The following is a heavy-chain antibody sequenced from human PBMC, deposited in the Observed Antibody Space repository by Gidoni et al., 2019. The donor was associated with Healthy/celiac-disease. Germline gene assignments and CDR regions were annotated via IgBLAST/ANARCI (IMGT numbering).Heavy chain of an antibody. CDR3: AKDSKEVTRFENYFDY. Sequence: QVQLLDSGGGAVQPARFLRLSSAASGVTFSTYGMHWVRQAPGKGLEWVAVISYDGSNKYYADSVKGRFTISRDNSKNTLYLQMNSLRAEDTAVYYCAKDSKEVTRFENYFDYWGQGTLVTVSS. V-gene: IGHV3-30*18. J-gene: IGHJ4*02. CDR2: ISYDGSNK. CDR1: GVTFSTYG. D-gene: IGHD2-21*02.